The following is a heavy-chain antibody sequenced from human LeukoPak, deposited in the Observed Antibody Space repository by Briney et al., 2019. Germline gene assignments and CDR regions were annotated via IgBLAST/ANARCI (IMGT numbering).Heavy chain of an antibody. V-gene: IGHV3-64*01. Sequence: GGSLRLSCAASGFTFSSYSMNWVRQAPGKGLEYVSSISINGDNTYYANSVKGRFTISRDNSKNTVYLQIGNLRPEDMAVYYCASGNGYYPYWGQGTRVTVSS. CDR2: ISINGDNT. D-gene: IGHD3-22*01. CDR3: ASGNGYYPY. J-gene: IGHJ4*02. CDR1: GFTFSSYS.